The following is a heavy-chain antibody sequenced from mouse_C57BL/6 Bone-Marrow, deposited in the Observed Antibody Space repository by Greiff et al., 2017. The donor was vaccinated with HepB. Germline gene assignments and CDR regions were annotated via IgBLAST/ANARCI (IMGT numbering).Heavy chain of an antibody. D-gene: IGHD2-3*01. V-gene: IGHV2-2*01. Sequence: QVQLKESGPGLVQPSQSLSITCTVSGFSLTSYGIHWVRQSPGKGLEWLGVIWSGGSTDYNAAFISRLSISKDNSKSQVFFKMNSLQADDTAIYYCARPHLFDGYYYAMDYWGQGTSVTVSS. J-gene: IGHJ4*01. CDR1: GFSLTSYG. CDR3: ARPHLFDGYYYAMDY. CDR2: IWSGGST.